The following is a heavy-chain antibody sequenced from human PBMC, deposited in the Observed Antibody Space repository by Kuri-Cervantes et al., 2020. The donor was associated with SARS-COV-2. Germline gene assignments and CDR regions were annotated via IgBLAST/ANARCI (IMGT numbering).Heavy chain of an antibody. J-gene: IGHJ6*02. CDR2: IYFSGNT. CDR3: ARDRAPHYGPKVTTGMDV. V-gene: IGHV4-31*03. CDR1: GGSINSAGYY. D-gene: IGHD4-17*01. Sequence: SETLSLTCTVSGGSINSAGYYWSWSRQRPGKGLEWIGYIYFSGNTYYNPSLKSRLTISIDKSEIQFYLNLTSVTAAATAVYFCARDRAPHYGPKVTTGMDVWGQGTTVTVSS.